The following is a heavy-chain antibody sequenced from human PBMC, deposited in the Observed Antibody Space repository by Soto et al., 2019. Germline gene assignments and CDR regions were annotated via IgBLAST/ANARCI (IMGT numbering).Heavy chain of an antibody. D-gene: IGHD5-12*01. CDR1: GFTFSSYS. CDR2: ISSSSSYI. V-gene: IGHV3-21*01. Sequence: GGSLRLSCAASGFTFSSYSMNWVRQAPGKGLEWVSSISSSSSYIYYADSVKGRFTISRDNAKNSLYLQMNSLRAEDTAVYYCARAATRIVATTRNYYYYYMDVWGKGTTVTVSS. J-gene: IGHJ6*03. CDR3: ARAATRIVATTRNYYYYYMDV.